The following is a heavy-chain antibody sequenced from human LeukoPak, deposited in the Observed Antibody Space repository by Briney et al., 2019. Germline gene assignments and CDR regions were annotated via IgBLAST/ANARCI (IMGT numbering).Heavy chain of an antibody. Sequence: QTGGSLRLSWEVSGLTSTDYWMNWVRQAPGKRPEWVASIRQDGSEKTYVDSVKGRFTISRDNTKNSLSLQLNGLRAEDTAVYYCARDGTAAGLYFDLWGQGTLVTVSS. CDR3: ARDGTAAGLYFDL. J-gene: IGHJ4*01. D-gene: IGHD6-13*01. CDR2: IRQDGSEK. V-gene: IGHV3-7*01. CDR1: GLTSTDYW.